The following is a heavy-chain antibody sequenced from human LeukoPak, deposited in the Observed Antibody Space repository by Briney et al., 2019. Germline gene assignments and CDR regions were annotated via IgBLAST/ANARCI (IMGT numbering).Heavy chain of an antibody. V-gene: IGHV3-48*01. CDR3: AKDGSSGYYLTGNWFDP. D-gene: IGHD3-22*01. J-gene: IGHJ5*02. Sequence: GGSLRLSCAASGFTFSSYSMNWVRQAPGKGLEWVSYISSRSSTIYYADSVKGRFTISRDNSKNTLYLQMNSLRAEDTAVYYCAKDGSSGYYLTGNWFDPWGQGTLVTVSS. CDR1: GFTFSSYS. CDR2: ISSRSSTI.